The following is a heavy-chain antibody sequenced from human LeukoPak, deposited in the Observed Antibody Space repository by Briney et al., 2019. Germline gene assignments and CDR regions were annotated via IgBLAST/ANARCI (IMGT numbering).Heavy chain of an antibody. Sequence: RTGGSLRLSCAASGFTFSGYWMHWVRHVPGKGLVWVSRINSDGSSTNYADSVKGRFTISRDNAKSTLYLKMNSLRAEDTAVYYCARGRDSSAYPYFDYWGQGTLVTVSS. V-gene: IGHV3-74*01. D-gene: IGHD3-22*01. CDR3: ARGRDSSAYPYFDY. CDR1: GFTFSGYW. J-gene: IGHJ4*02. CDR2: INSDGSST.